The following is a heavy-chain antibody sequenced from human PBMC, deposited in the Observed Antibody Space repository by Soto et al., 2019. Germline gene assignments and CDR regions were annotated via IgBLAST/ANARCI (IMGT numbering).Heavy chain of an antibody. J-gene: IGHJ6*02. Sequence: QVQLVQSGAEVKKPGASVKVSCKASGYTFTTFGVSWVRQAPGQGLEWMGWISGYNGKTNYAQNLQGRVTMTTDTSKRTVYMDLRSRRSEDTAGHYRASDRRCAGSSCRFYNHEALDVWGQGTKVIFS. CDR1: GYTFTTFG. V-gene: IGHV1-18*01. D-gene: IGHD3-10*02. CDR3: ASDRRCAGSSCRFYNHEALDV. CDR2: ISGYNGKT.